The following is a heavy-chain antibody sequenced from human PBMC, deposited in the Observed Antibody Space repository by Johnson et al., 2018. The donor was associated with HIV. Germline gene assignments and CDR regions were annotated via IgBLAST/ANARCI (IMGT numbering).Heavy chain of an antibody. CDR3: VRKGDAFDI. Sequence: VQLVESGGGLVQPGRSLRLSCAASGFTFDDYAVHWVRQAPGKGLEWVSGISWNSGSIGYADSVKGRFTISRDNAKKFLYLQMTSLRAEDTAIYYCVRKGDAFDIWVQGTMATVSS. V-gene: IGHV3-9*01. CDR1: GFTFDDYA. CDR2: ISWNSGSI. J-gene: IGHJ3*02.